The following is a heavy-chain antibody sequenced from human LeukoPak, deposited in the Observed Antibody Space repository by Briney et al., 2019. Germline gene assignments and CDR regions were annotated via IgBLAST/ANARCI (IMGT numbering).Heavy chain of an antibody. D-gene: IGHD2-15*01. CDR1: GGSFSGYY. J-gene: IGHJ4*02. V-gene: IGHV4-34*01. CDR2: INHSGST. Sequence: SETLSLTCAVYGGSFSGYYWSWIRQPPGKGLEWIGEINHSGSTNYNPSLKSRVTISVDTSKNQFSLKLSSVTATDTAVYYCARGQVSCSGGSCYEVVMESTTFDYWGQGTLVTVSS. CDR3: ARGQVSCSGGSCYEVVMESTTFDY.